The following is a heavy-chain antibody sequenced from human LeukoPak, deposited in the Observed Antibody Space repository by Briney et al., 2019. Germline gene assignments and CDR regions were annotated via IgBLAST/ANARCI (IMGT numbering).Heavy chain of an antibody. V-gene: IGHV4-39*02. Sequence: PSETLSLTCTVSGGSISSSSYYWGWIRQPPGKGLEWIGSIYYSGSTYYNPSLKSRVTISVDTSKNHFSLKLSSVTAADMAVYYCTSPGLRHFDVWGQGTMVTVSS. J-gene: IGHJ3*01. D-gene: IGHD3-16*01. CDR1: GGSISSSSYY. CDR2: IYYSGST. CDR3: TSPGLRHFDV.